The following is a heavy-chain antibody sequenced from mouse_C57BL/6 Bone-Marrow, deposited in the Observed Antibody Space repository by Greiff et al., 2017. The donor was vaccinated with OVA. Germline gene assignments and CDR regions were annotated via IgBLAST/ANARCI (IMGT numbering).Heavy chain of an antibody. CDR2: IDPENGDT. V-gene: IGHV14-4*01. D-gene: IGHD1-1*01. CDR1: GFNIKDDY. CDR3: TAYYGSSYYFDY. J-gene: IGHJ2*01. Sequence: EVQLKESGAELVRPGASVKLSCTASGFNIKDDYMHWVKQRPEQGLEWIGWIDPENGDTEYASKFQGKATITADTSSNTAYLQLSSLTSEDTAVYYCTAYYGSSYYFDYWGQGTTLTVSS.